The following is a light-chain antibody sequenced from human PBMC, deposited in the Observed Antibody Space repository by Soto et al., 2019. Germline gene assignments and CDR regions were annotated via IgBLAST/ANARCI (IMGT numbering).Light chain of an antibody. CDR1: SSDVGGYNY. V-gene: IGLV2-11*01. CDR2: VVS. J-gene: IGLJ1*01. CDR3: CSYAGNYYV. Sequence: QSALTQPRSVSGSPGQSVTISCTGTSSDVGGYNYVSWYQQHPGKAPKLMIYVVSKRPSGVPDRFSGSKSGNTASLTISGLQAEDEADYYCCSYAGNYYVFGTGTKLTVL.